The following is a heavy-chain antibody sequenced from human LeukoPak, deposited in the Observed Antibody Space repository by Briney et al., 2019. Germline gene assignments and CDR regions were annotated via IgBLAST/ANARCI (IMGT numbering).Heavy chain of an antibody. D-gene: IGHD1-26*01. J-gene: IGHJ6*02. CDR3: ARQRGSYYYYAMDV. CDR2: IYYSGST. CDR1: GGSISSYY. V-gene: IGHV4-59*08. Sequence: PSETLSLTCSVSGGSISSYYWSWIRQPPGKGLECIGYIYYSGSTSYNPSLKSRVTISVDTSKNQFSLRLSSVTAADTAVYYCARQRGSYYYYAMDVWGRGTTVTVSS.